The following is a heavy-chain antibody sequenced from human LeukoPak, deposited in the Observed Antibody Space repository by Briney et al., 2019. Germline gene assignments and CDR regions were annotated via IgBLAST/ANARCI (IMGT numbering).Heavy chain of an antibody. Sequence: PSETLSLTCTVSGASIRSYSWNWMRQPPGKGLEWIGYISNSGSTNYNPSLKSRVTISVDTSKNQFSLTLSSVTAADTAVYYCARRGYFEYWGQGTLVTVSS. CDR1: GASIRSYS. CDR3: ARRGYFEY. J-gene: IGHJ4*02. CDR2: ISNSGST. V-gene: IGHV4-59*08.